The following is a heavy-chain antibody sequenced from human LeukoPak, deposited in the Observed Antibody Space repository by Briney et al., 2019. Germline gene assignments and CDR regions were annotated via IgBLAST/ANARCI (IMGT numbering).Heavy chain of an antibody. Sequence: GGSLSLSCAASGFTFSNYGMHWVRQAPGKGLEWVAFIRYDGSNKYYADSVKGRFTISRDNSKNTLFLQMNSLRAEDTAVFSCAKDHSGSGWYFDYWGQGTLVTVSS. J-gene: IGHJ4*02. D-gene: IGHD6-19*01. CDR1: GFTFSNYG. CDR3: AKDHSGSGWYFDY. V-gene: IGHV3-30*02. CDR2: IRYDGSNK.